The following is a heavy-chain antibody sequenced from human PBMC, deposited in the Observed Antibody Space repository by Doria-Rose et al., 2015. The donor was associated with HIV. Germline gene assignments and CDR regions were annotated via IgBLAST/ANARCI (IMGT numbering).Heavy chain of an antibody. CDR1: GVSLSSPGMG. Sequence: SGPVLVKPTETLTLTCTVSGVSLSSPGMGVSWIRQPPGKALGWLANIFSDDERSYKTSLKSRLTISRGTYKSQVVLTMTDMDPVDTATYYCARIKSSRWYHKYYFDFWGQGTLVIVSA. D-gene: IGHD6-13*01. V-gene: IGHV2-26*01. CDR2: IFSDDER. CDR3: ARIKSSRWYHKYYFDF. J-gene: IGHJ4*02.